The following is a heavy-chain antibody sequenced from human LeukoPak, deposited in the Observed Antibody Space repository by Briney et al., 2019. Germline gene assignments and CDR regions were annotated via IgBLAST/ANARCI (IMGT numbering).Heavy chain of an antibody. CDR1: GYTFTGYY. J-gene: IGHJ4*02. CDR2: INPNSGGT. V-gene: IGHV1-2*02. CDR3: ARVKGRFGELSYYFDY. D-gene: IGHD3-10*01. Sequence: GASVTVSCKASGYTFTGYYMHWVRQAPGQGLEWMGWINPNSGGTNYAQKFQGRVTMTRDTSISTAYMDLSRLRSDDTAVYYCARVKGRFGELSYYFDYWGQGTLVTVSS.